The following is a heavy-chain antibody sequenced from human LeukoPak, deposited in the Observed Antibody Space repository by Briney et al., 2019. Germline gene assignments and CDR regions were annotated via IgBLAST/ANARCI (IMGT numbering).Heavy chain of an antibody. J-gene: IGHJ5*02. CDR2: ISYDGSNK. Sequence: GRSLRLSCAASGFTFSSYGMHWVRQAPGKGLEWVAVISYDGSNKYYADSVKGRFTISRDNSKNTLYLQMNSLRAEDTAVYYCAKDMSNRRYCSGGSCWNWFDPWGQGTQVTVSS. CDR1: GFTFSSYG. CDR3: AKDMSNRRYCSGGSCWNWFDP. D-gene: IGHD2-15*01. V-gene: IGHV3-30*18.